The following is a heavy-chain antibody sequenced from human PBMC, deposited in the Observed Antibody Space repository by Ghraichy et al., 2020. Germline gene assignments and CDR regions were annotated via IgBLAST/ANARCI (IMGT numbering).Heavy chain of an antibody. J-gene: IGHJ6*02. CDR2: IGGFDANT. D-gene: IGHD3-3*01. CDR1: GFTFSNSA. Sequence: GGSLRLSCAASGFTFSNSAMSWVRQAPGRGLEWVSSIGGFDANTYYVDSVKGRFTISRDNSKNTLFLQMNGLRAEDTAVYFCANIWSGDSAYYSDMEVWGQGTRFTVSS. V-gene: IGHV3-23*01. CDR3: ANIWSGDSAYYSDMEV.